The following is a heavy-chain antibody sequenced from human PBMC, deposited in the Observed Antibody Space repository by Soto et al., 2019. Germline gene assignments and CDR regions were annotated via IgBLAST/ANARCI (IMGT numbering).Heavy chain of an antibody. CDR1: GFTFSSYG. J-gene: IGHJ4*02. D-gene: IGHD5-18*01. CDR3: ATGVHGYPYYFDY. CDR2: IWYDGSNK. Sequence: GGSLRLSCAASGFTFSSYGMHWVRQAPGKGLEWVAVIWYDGSNKYYADSVKGRFTISRDNSKNTLYLQMNSLRAEDTAVYYCATGVHGYPYYFDYWGQGTLATVFS. V-gene: IGHV3-33*01.